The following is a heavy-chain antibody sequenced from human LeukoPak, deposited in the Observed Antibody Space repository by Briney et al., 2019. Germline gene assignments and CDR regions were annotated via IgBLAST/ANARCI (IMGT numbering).Heavy chain of an antibody. V-gene: IGHV4-39*01. Sequence: KPSETLSLTCTVSGGSISSSSYYWGWIRQPPGKGLEWIGSIYYSGSTYYNPSLKSRVTISVDTSKNQFSLKLSSVTAADTAVYYCARGNSGYDLSPFYWGREPWSPSPQ. D-gene: IGHD5-12*01. J-gene: IGHJ4*02. CDR2: IYYSGST. CDR1: GGSISSSSYY. CDR3: ARGNSGYDLSPFY.